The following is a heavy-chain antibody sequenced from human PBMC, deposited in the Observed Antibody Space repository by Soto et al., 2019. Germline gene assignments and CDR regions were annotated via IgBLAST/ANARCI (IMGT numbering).Heavy chain of an antibody. J-gene: IGHJ4*02. CDR1: GFTFSSYA. V-gene: IGHV3-23*01. CDR3: ETVGRANYFDN. CDR2: ISGGGINT. Sequence: GGSLRLSCAASGFTFSSYALTWVRQAPGEGLEWVSVISGGGINTLYADSVKGRFTISRDNSKNTLYLQMNSLRADDTAVYYCETVGRANYFDNWGPGTMVTVYS.